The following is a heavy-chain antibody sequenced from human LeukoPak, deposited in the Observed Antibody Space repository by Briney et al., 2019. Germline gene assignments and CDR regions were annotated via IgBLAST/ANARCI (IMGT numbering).Heavy chain of an antibody. J-gene: IGHJ6*03. CDR1: GFTFDDYT. D-gene: IGHD2-2*02. Sequence: GGSLRLSCAASGFTFDDYTMHWVRQAPGKGLEWVSLISWDGGSTYYADSVKGRFTISRDNSKNSLYLRMNSLRTEDTALYYCAKNGIALGDCSSTSCYTSPLYYYYYMDVWGKGTTVTVSS. CDR3: AKNGIALGDCSSTSCYTSPLYYYYYMDV. CDR2: ISWDGGST. V-gene: IGHV3-43*01.